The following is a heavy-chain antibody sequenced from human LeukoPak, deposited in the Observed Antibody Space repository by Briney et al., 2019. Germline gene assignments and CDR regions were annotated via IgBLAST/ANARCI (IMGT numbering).Heavy chain of an antibody. J-gene: IGHJ4*02. CDR1: GFTFSSYA. Sequence: QPGGSLRLSCAASGFTFSSYAMSWVRQAPGKGLEWVSTISGSGGSTYYADSVKGRFTISRDNSKNTLYLQMNSLRAEDTAVYYCAKDPLWFRELLPFDYWGQGTLVTVSS. CDR3: AKDPLWFRELLPFDY. V-gene: IGHV3-23*01. CDR2: ISGSGGST. D-gene: IGHD3-10*01.